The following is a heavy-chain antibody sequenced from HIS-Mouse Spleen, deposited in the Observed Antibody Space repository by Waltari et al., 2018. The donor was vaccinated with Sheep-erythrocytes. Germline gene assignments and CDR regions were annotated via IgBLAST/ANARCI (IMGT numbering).Heavy chain of an antibody. Sequence: EVQLVESGGGLVKPGGSLRLSCAASGFTFSSYSMNWVRQAPGKGMEGVSSLSSSSSYRYCAGSVKGRFTISRDNAKNSLYLQMNSLRAEDTAVDYCARDSMGHDAFDIWGQGTMVTVSS. V-gene: IGHV3-21*01. J-gene: IGHJ3*02. CDR3: ARDSMGHDAFDI. CDR2: LSSSSSYR. CDR1: GFTFSSYS. D-gene: IGHD3-10*01.